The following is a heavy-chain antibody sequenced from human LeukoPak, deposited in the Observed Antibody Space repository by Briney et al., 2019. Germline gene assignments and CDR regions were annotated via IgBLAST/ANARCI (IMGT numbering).Heavy chain of an antibody. CDR2: IYTSGST. CDR3: ARRPRRFNGEILPLRE. D-gene: IGHD1-26*01. J-gene: IGHJ4*02. V-gene: IGHV4-4*09. Sequence: PSETLSLTCTVSGGSISSYYWSWIRQPPGKGLEWTGYIYTSGSTNYNPSLKSRVTISVDTSKNQFSLKLSSVTAADTAVYYCARRPRRFNGEILPLREWGQGTLVTVSS. CDR1: GGSISSYY.